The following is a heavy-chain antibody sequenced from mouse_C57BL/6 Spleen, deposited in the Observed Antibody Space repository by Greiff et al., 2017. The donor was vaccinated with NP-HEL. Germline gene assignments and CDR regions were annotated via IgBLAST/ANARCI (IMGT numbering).Heavy chain of an antibody. D-gene: IGHD2-4*01. CDR1: GYTFTDYY. CDR3: ARDDYLWDY. J-gene: IGHJ4*01. CDR2: INPYNGGT. V-gene: IGHV1-19*01. Sequence: EVQLQQSGPVLVKPGASVKMSCKASGYTFTDYYMNWVKQSHGKSLEWIGVINPYNGGTSYNQKFKGKATLTVDKSSSTAYMELNSLTSEDSAVYYCARDDYLWDYWGQGTSVTVSS.